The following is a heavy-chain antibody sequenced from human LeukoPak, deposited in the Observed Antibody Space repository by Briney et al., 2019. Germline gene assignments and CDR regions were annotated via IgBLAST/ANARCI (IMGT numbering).Heavy chain of an antibody. CDR1: GGTFSSYA. J-gene: IGHJ3*02. Sequence: SVKVSCKASGGTFSSYAISWVRQAPGQGLEWMGRIIPIFGTANYAQKFQGRVTITTDESTNTAYMELSSLRSEDTAVYYCARVKDYYGSGSSNIWGQGTMVTVSS. D-gene: IGHD3-10*01. CDR2: IIPIFGTA. CDR3: ARVKDYYGSGSSNI. V-gene: IGHV1-69*05.